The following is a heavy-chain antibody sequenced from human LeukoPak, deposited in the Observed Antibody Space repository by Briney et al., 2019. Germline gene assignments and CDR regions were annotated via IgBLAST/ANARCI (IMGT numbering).Heavy chain of an antibody. V-gene: IGHV1-24*01. D-gene: IGHD6-6*01. Sequence: ASVKVSCKVSGYTLTELSMHWVRQAPGKGLEGMGGFDPEDGETIYAQKFQGRVTMTEDTSTDTAYMELSSLRSEDTAVYYCTASPYGSSSRHDDYWGQGTLVTVSS. CDR2: FDPEDGET. J-gene: IGHJ4*02. CDR1: GYTLTELS. CDR3: TASPYGSSSRHDDY.